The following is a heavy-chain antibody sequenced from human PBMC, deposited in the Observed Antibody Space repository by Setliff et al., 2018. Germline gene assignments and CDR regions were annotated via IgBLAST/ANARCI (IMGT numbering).Heavy chain of an antibody. V-gene: IGHV4-59*01. Sequence: ETLSLTCNVSGGSISSYSWSWIRQAPGKGLEWIGYLYYSGNTNYNPSLKSRVTISGDTSQNYFSLKLTSVTEADKAVYYCARGPPGYYYYMNVWGQGTTVTVSS. CDR2: LYYSGNT. J-gene: IGHJ6*03. CDR1: GGSISSYS. CDR3: ARGPPGYYYYMNV.